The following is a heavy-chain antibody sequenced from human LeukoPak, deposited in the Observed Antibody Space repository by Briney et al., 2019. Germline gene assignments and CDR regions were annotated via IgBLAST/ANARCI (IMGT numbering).Heavy chain of an antibody. D-gene: IGHD1-1*01. Sequence: GGSLRLSCAASGFTFRDYSMNWVRQAPGKGLEWISYIGISSGNTKYADSVKGRFTISGDNARNSLYLQMNSLRVEDTAVYYCARDHNYAFDNWGQGTLVTVSS. J-gene: IGHJ4*02. CDR1: GFTFRDYS. CDR2: IGISSGNT. V-gene: IGHV3-48*04. CDR3: ARDHNYAFDN.